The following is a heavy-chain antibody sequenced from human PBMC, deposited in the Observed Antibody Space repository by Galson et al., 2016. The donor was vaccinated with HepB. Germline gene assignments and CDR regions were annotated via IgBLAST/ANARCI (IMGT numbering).Heavy chain of an antibody. D-gene: IGHD2-2*01. V-gene: IGHV4-39*01. CDR2: FHYSGIS. CDR1: GGSTTTSSYY. Sequence: ETLSLTCTVSGGSTTTSSYYWGWIRQSPGKGLEWIGSFHYSGISHYNPSLRSRVSISVDTSKNQYSLKVSSVTAADTAVYYCVRQDRRHYQPNWFDPWGQGTLVTVSS. J-gene: IGHJ5*02. CDR3: VRQDRRHYQPNWFDP.